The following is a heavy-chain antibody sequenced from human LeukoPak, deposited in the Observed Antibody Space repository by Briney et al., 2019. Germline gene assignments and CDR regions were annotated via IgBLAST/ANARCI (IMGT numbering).Heavy chain of an antibody. V-gene: IGHV3-21*01. CDR3: ARDPDRGRGVTTVEWFDP. CDR1: GFTFNTCS. D-gene: IGHD4-11*01. J-gene: IGHJ5*02. CDR2: INSGSSYI. Sequence: GGSLRLSCVASGFTFNTCSMSGVRQAPGKGLEWVSSINSGSSYIFYAESVKGRFTISRDNAKNSLYLQMNSLAADDTAVYYCARDPDRGRGVTTVEWFDPWGRGTLVTVSS.